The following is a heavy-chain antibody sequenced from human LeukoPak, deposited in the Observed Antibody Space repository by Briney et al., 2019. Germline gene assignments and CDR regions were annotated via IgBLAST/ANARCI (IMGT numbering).Heavy chain of an antibody. CDR3: ARLDERITIFGVVPWAFDI. J-gene: IGHJ3*02. CDR1: GGSISSYY. D-gene: IGHD3-3*01. Sequence: PSETLSLTCTVSGGSISSYYWSWIRQPPGKGLEWIGYIYYSGSTNYNPSLKSRVTISVDTSKNQFSLKLSSVTAADTAVYYCARLDERITIFGVVPWAFDIWGQGTMVTVSS. V-gene: IGHV4-59*08. CDR2: IYYSGST.